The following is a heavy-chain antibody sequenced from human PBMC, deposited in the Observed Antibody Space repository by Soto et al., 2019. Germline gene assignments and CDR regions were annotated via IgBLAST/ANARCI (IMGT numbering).Heavy chain of an antibody. J-gene: IGHJ6*02. CDR3: ARNGIAARLGYDYYGMDV. CDR2: IYYSGST. Sequence: SETLSLTCTVSGGSVSSGSYYWSWIRQPPGKGLEWIGYIYYSGSTNYNPSLKSRVTISVDTSKNQFSLKLSSVTAADTAVYYCARNGIAARLGYDYYGMDVWGQGTTVTVSS. D-gene: IGHD6-6*01. CDR1: GGSVSSGSYY. V-gene: IGHV4-61*01.